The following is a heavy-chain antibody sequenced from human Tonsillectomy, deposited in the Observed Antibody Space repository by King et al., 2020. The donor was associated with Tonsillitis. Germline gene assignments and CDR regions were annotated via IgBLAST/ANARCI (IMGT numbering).Heavy chain of an antibody. CDR2: ISKDGNNK. Sequence: VQLVESGGGVVQPGRSLRLSCAGSGFTFSIYTLHWVRQAPGKGLEWVAAISKDGNNKYYAESVKGRFTISRDNYKNTLYLQINSLRAEDTAVFYCARAPPTVGLDYWGQGTLVTVS. CDR3: ARAPPTVGLDY. CDR1: GFTFSIYT. D-gene: IGHD4-23*01. V-gene: IGHV3-30*01. J-gene: IGHJ4*02.